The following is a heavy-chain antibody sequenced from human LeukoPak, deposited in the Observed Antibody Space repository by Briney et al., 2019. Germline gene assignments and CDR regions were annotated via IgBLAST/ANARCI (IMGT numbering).Heavy chain of an antibody. Sequence: AGGSLRLSCAASGFTFSSYWMHWVRQAPGKGLVGVSRINDDGGSTSYADSVKGRFTISRDNAKNTLYLQMNSLRAEDTAVYYCARVRWGGLYYFDYWGQGTLVTVSS. V-gene: IGHV3-74*01. CDR1: GFTFSSYW. CDR2: INDDGGST. J-gene: IGHJ4*02. D-gene: IGHD3-16*01. CDR3: ARVRWGGLYYFDY.